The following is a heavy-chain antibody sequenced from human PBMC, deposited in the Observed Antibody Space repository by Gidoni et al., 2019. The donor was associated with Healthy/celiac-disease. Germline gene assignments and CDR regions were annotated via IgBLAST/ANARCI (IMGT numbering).Heavy chain of an antibody. Sequence: VQLVACGGGSVKPGGTLRICCAASGFPCSCYSMNWVSQSPGKVLEWFSSIISSSSYIYYADSGQGRFTISSDNAKNSLYLQMNSLRADDTVVYYCASDGDYSNKCDYWGQGTLVTVSS. D-gene: IGHD4-4*01. V-gene: IGHV3-21*01. CDR3: ASDGDYSNKCDY. CDR2: IISSSSYI. CDR1: GFPCSCYS. J-gene: IGHJ4*02.